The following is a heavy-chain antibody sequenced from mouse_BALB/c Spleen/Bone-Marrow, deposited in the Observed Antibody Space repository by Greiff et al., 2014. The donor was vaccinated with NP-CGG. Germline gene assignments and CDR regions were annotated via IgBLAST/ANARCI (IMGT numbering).Heavy chain of an antibody. V-gene: IGHV2-9*02. CDR3: ARVYLWYFDV. CDR1: GFSLTSYG. CDR2: IWAGGST. D-gene: IGHD2-3*01. J-gene: IGHJ1*01. Sequence: VKVVESGPGLVAPSQSLSITCTVSGFSLTSYGVHWVRQPPGKGLEWLGVIWAGGSTNYNSALMSRLSISKDNSKSQVFLKMNSLQTDDTAMYYCARVYLWYFDVWGAGTTVTVPS.